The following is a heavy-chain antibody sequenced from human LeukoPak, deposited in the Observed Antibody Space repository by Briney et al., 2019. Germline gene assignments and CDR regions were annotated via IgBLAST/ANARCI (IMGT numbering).Heavy chain of an antibody. CDR1: GFTINSNY. J-gene: IGHJ4*02. V-gene: IGHV3-66*01. Sequence: PGGSLRLSCAASGFTINSNYMSWVRQAPGKGLEWVSVFYSDDSTYSAASEKGRFTISRDNAKNSLYLQMNSLRAGDTAVYYCASSWIVAGIIDYWGQGTLVTVSS. CDR3: ASSWIVAGIIDY. D-gene: IGHD6-19*01. CDR2: FYSDDST.